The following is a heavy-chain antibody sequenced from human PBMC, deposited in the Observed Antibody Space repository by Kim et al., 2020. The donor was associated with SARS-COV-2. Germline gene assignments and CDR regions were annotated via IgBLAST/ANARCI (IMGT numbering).Heavy chain of an antibody. J-gene: IGHJ4*02. V-gene: IGHV4-34*01. D-gene: IGHD2-2*01. CDR2: IHQSGST. CDR3: ARGGDTSWDRYSFDY. CDR1: GGSFSGFY. Sequence: SETLSLTCGIYGGSFSGFYWTWIRQPPGKGLEWIGEIHQSGSTNYNPSLKSRVTISVDTSNNQFSLRVSSVTAADTAVYYCARGGDTSWDRYSFDYRGQG.